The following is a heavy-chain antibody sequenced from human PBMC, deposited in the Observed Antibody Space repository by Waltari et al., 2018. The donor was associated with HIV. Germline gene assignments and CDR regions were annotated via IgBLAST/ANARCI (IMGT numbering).Heavy chain of an antibody. CDR2: IYSDDST. D-gene: IGHD3-22*01. Sequence: EVQLVASGGGLIQPGGSLRLACAASGFIVRGNYISWVGQAPGKGLEWVSVIYSDDSTYYADSVKGRFTISRDNSRNTLYLQMNSLRAEDTAVYYCARDSVPPYYYDSSAWGQGTLVTVSS. V-gene: IGHV3-53*01. CDR3: ARDSVPPYYYDSSA. CDR1: GFIVRGNY. J-gene: IGHJ5*02.